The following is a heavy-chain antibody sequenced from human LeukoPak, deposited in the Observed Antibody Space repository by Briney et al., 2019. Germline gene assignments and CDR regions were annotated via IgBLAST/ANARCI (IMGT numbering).Heavy chain of an antibody. D-gene: IGHD2-15*01. CDR2: ISYDGSNK. CDR1: GFTFSSYG. CDR3: ARDLGYCSGGSCYSPAPTAAPPPPIDY. Sequence: HPGRSLRLSCAASGFTFSSYGMHWVRQAPGKGLEWVAVISYDGSNKYYADSVKGRFTISRDNSKNTLYLQMNSLRAEDTAVYYCARDLGYCSGGSCYSPAPTAAPPPPIDYWGQGTLVTVSS. V-gene: IGHV3-30*03. J-gene: IGHJ4*02.